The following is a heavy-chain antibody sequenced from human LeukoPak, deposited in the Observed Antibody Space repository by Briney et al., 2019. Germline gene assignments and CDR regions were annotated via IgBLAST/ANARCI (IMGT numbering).Heavy chain of an antibody. CDR3: AKGVSVRIGVTPYYYYYYMDV. Sequence: GGSLRLSCAASGFIFSSYCMMWVRQAPGKGLEWVAFIRYDGSNKYYADSVKGRFTISRDNAKNSLYLQMNSLRAEDTALYYCAKGVSVRIGVTPYYYYYYMDVWGKGTTVTISS. J-gene: IGHJ6*03. V-gene: IGHV3-30*02. D-gene: IGHD6-19*01. CDR1: GFIFSSYC. CDR2: IRYDGSNK.